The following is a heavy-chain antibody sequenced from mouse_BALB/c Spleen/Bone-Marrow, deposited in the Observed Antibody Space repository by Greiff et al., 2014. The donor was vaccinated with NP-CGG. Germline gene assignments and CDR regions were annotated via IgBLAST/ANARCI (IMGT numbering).Heavy chain of an antibody. Sequence: VQLQQSGAELVKPGASVKLSCKASGYTFTSYYMYWVKQRPGQGLEWIGEINPSNGGTNFSETFKSRATLTVDKSSSTAYMQLSSLTSEDSAVYYCTRGRTWDFDYWGQGTTLTVSS. CDR1: GYTFTSYY. CDR2: INPSNGGT. V-gene: IGHV1S81*02. D-gene: IGHD4-1*01. J-gene: IGHJ2*01. CDR3: TRGRTWDFDY.